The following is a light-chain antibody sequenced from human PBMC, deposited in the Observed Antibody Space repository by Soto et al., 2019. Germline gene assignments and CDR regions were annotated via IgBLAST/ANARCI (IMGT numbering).Light chain of an antibody. Sequence: EIVLTQSPGTLSLSPGERATLSCRASQSVSSSYLAWYQQKPGQAPRLLIYDASSRATGSPDRFSASGSGTDFTLNISRLEPEEFAVYYCQHYGSSPRTFGQGTKVEIK. CDR3: QHYGSSPRT. V-gene: IGKV3-20*01. CDR2: DAS. J-gene: IGKJ1*01. CDR1: QSVSSSY.